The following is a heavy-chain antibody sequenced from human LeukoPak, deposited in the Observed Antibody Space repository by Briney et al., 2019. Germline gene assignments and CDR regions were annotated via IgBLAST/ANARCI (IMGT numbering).Heavy chain of an antibody. Sequence: GSLRLSCAASGFTFSSYAMHWVRQAPGKGLEWVAVISYDGSNKYYADSVKGRFTISRDNSKNTLYLQMNSLRAEDTAVYYCARGIEPTFWFDPWGQGTLVTVSS. V-gene: IGHV3-30-3*01. CDR2: ISYDGSNK. CDR3: ARGIEPTFWFDP. CDR1: GFTFSSYA. J-gene: IGHJ5*02. D-gene: IGHD3-16*01.